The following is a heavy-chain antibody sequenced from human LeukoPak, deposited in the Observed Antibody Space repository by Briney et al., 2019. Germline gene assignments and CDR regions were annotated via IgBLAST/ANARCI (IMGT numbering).Heavy chain of an antibody. D-gene: IGHD2/OR15-2a*01. J-gene: IGHJ6*02. CDR3: STWAFYHGLDV. V-gene: IGHV3-43*02. CDR2: IHADGGRT. CDR1: GFAFADYA. Sequence: GGSLRLSCAASGFAFADYAMHWVRQIPGKGLECVAHIHADGGRTFYADAVKGRFTVSRYNGKNSLFLQMDSLTSADTALYYCSTWAFYHGLDVWGQGATVIVSS.